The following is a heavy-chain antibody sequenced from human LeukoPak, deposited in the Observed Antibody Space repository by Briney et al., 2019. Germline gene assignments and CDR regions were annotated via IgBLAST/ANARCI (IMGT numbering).Heavy chain of an antibody. CDR2: IYHSGST. Sequence: SETLSLTCAVSGGSISSGGYSWSWIRQPPGKGLEWIGYIYHSGSTYYNPSLKSRVTISVDRSKNQFSLKLSSVTAADTAVYYCASYYYPLYYFDYWGQGTLVTVSS. CDR3: ASYYYPLYYFDY. D-gene: IGHD3-22*01. J-gene: IGHJ4*02. CDR1: GGSISSGGYS. V-gene: IGHV4-30-2*01.